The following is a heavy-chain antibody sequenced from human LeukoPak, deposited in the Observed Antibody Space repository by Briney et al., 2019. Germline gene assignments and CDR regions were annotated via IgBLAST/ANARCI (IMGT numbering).Heavy chain of an antibody. D-gene: IGHD3-10*01. J-gene: IGHJ4*02. V-gene: IGHV1-2*02. CDR3: ARDITMVRGVIID. CDR2: INPNSGGT. Sequence: GASVKVSCKASGYTFTGYYMHWVRQAPGQGLEWMGWINPNSGGTNYAQKFQGRVTMTRDTSISTAYMELSRLRSDDTAVYYCARDITMVRGVIIDWGQGTLVTVSP. CDR1: GYTFTGYY.